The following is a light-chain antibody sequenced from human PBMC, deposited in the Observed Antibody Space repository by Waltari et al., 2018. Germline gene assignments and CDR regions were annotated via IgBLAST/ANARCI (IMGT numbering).Light chain of an antibody. J-gene: IGKJ1*01. CDR1: QDIGNE. CDR3: LQDDSYPRT. Sequence: AIQMTQSPSSLSASVGDRVTITCRASQDIGNELGWYQQTPGKAPKLLIYGASSLQSGVPSRFSGGRSGTDFTLTISSLQPEDFATYYCLQDDSYPRTFGQGTKVEIK. V-gene: IGKV1-6*01. CDR2: GAS.